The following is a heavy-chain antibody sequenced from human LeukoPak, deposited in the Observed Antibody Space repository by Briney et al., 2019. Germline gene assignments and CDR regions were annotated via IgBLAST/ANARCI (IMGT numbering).Heavy chain of an antibody. CDR1: GFSFRRFW. D-gene: IGHD1-1*01. Sequence: GGSLRLSCAGSGFSFRRFWMTWVRQAPGRGLEWVANINGDGDGKRYADSVKDRFTISRDNARSLVFLQIHSLRNEDTALYYCARDSSPDSATTYYDALDMWGQGTMVTVSS. V-gene: IGHV3-7*01. CDR2: INGDGDGK. CDR3: ARDSSPDSATTYYDALDM. J-gene: IGHJ3*02.